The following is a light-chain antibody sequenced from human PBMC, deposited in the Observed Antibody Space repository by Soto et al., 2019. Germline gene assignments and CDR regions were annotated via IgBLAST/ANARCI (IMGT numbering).Light chain of an antibody. CDR3: QQYNSYWT. V-gene: IGKV1-5*01. CDR2: DAS. J-gene: IGKJ1*01. CDR1: QSVNHW. Sequence: DIQMTQYPSTLSASVVERVTISCRASQSVNHWLAWYQRKPGKAPKLLIHDASTLESGIPSRFSGSGSGTEFTLTISSLQPDDFATYYCQQYNSYWTCGQGTKVDI.